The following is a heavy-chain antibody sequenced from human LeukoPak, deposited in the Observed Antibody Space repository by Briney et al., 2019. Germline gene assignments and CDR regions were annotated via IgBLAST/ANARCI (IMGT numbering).Heavy chain of an antibody. V-gene: IGHV4-34*01. J-gene: IGHJ4*02. CDR1: GGSFSGYY. CDR2: INHSGST. Sequence: SETLSLTCAVYGGSFSGYYWSWIRQPPGKGLEWIGEINHSGSTNYNPSLKSRVTISVDTSKNQFSLKLSSVTAADTAVYYCARGNRGYSGYDLSRPLYYWGQGTLVTVSS. CDR3: ARGNRGYSGYDLSRPLYY. D-gene: IGHD5-12*01.